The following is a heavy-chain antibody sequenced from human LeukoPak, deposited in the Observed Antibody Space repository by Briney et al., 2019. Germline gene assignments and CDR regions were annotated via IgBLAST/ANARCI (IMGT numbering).Heavy chain of an antibody. D-gene: IGHD6-19*01. CDR3: AKGVAGTHDAFDI. Sequence: QTGGSLRLSCAASGFTFSSYAMSWVRQAPGKGLEWVSAISGSGGSTYYADSVKGRFTISRDNSKNTLYLQMNSLRAEDTAVYYCAKGVAGTHDAFDIWGQGTMVTVSS. CDR1: GFTFSSYA. CDR2: ISGSGGST. V-gene: IGHV3-23*01. J-gene: IGHJ3*02.